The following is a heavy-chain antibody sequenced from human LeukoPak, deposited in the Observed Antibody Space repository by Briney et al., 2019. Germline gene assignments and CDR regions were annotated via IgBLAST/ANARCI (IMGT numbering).Heavy chain of an antibody. J-gene: IGHJ4*02. CDR3: AALYYDFWSGYSY. D-gene: IGHD3-3*01. V-gene: IGHV4-34*01. CDR1: GGSFSGYY. Sequence: PSETLSLTCTVYGGSFSGYYWSWIRQPPGKGLEWIWEINHSGSTNYNPSLKSRVTISVDTSKNQFSLKLSSVTAADTAVYYCAALYYDFWSGYSYWGQGTLVTVSS. CDR2: INHSGST.